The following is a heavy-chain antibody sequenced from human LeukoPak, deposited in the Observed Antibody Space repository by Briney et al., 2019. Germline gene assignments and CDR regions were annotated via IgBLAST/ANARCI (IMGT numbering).Heavy chain of an antibody. Sequence: PSETLSLTCTVSGGSISSYYRSWIRQAAGKGLEWIGCIYTSGATNYNASLKSRVTMSVDTSKNQFSLKLSSVTAADTAVYYCARASLYHHYYYGMDVWGQGTTVTVSS. D-gene: IGHD2-2*01. J-gene: IGHJ6*02. CDR2: IYTSGAT. CDR3: ARASLYHHYYYGMDV. V-gene: IGHV4-4*07. CDR1: GGSISSYY.